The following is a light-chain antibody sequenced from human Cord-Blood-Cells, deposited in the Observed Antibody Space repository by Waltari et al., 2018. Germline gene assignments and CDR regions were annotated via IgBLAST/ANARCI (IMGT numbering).Light chain of an antibody. J-gene: IGLJ3*02. CDR2: GGS. CDR1: SSVVGSYNL. V-gene: IGLV2-23*01. Sequence: QSALTQPASVSGSPGQSITISCTGTSSVVGSYNLVPWYQQHPGKAPKLMIYGGSKRPSVVSNRFSGSKSGNTASLTISGLQAEDEADYYCCSYAGSSTWVFGGGTKLTVL. CDR3: CSYAGSSTWV.